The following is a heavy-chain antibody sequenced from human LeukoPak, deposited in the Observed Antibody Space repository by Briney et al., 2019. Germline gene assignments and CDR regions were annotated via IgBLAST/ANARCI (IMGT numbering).Heavy chain of an antibody. Sequence: GGSLRLSCAASGFTFSSYDMHWVRQATGKGLEWVSAIGTAGDTYYPGSVKGRFTISRENAKSSLYLQMNSLRAGDTAVYYCARGGSSSSGGVDYWGQGTLVTVSS. CDR3: ARGGSSSSGGVDY. D-gene: IGHD6-6*01. CDR1: GFTFSSYD. J-gene: IGHJ4*02. V-gene: IGHV3-13*01. CDR2: IGTAGDT.